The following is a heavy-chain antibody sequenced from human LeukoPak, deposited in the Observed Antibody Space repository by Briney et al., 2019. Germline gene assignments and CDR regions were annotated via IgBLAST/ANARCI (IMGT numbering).Heavy chain of an antibody. CDR1: GYTFSSYD. CDR2: ISAYSGNT. CDR3: ARPHSSGWYDYYYGMDV. J-gene: IGHJ6*02. D-gene: IGHD6-19*01. Sequence: ASVKVSCKASGYTFSSYDISWVRQAPGQGLEWMGWISAYSGNTNYAQKLQGRVTMTTDTSTSTAYMELRSLGSDDTAVYYCARPHSSGWYDYYYGMDVWGQGTTVTVSS. V-gene: IGHV1-18*01.